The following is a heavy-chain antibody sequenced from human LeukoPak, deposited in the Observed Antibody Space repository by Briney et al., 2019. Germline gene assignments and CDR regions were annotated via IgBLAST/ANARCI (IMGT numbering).Heavy chain of an antibody. J-gene: IGHJ4*02. V-gene: IGHV4-38-2*02. Sequence: SETLSLTCTVSGYSISSGYYWGWIRQPPGKGLEWIGSIYHSGYTYYNPSLKNRVTISVDTSKNQFSLKLSSVTAADTAVYYCARGDRFDYWGQGTLVTVSS. CDR1: GYSISSGYY. CDR3: ARGDRFDY. CDR2: IYHSGYT.